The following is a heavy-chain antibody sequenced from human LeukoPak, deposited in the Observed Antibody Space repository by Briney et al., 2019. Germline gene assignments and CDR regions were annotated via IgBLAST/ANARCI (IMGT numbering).Heavy chain of an antibody. D-gene: IGHD3-10*01. V-gene: IGHV3-48*04. CDR2: ISSSSSTI. J-gene: IGHJ4*02. CDR1: GFTFSSYS. CDR3: ARSGYYYGSGSYSSDY. Sequence: GGSLRLSCAASGFTFSSYSMNWVRQAPGKGLEWVSYISSSSSTIYYADSVKGRFTISRDNAKNSLYLQMNSLRAEDTAVYYCARSGYYYGSGSYSSDYWGQGTLVTVSS.